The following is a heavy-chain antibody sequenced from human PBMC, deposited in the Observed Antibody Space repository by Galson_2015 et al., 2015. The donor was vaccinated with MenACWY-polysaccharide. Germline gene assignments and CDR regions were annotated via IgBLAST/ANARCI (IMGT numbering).Heavy chain of an antibody. CDR3: ARDRDWALDH. V-gene: IGHV1-18*01. Sequence: SCKGSGYTFTDNGISWVRQAPGQGLEWVGWISSKSGKTKYGWKFQGRVAMTRDTSTTTAYMESRRLKSDDTAFYYCARDRDWALDHWGQGTLVTVSS. J-gene: IGHJ4*02. CDR1: GYTFTDNG. CDR2: ISSKSGKT. D-gene: IGHD2-21*02.